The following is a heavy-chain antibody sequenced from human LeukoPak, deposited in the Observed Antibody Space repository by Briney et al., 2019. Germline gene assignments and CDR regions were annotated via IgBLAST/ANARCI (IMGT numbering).Heavy chain of an antibody. J-gene: IGHJ5*02. CDR2: MEPSDSYT. CDR3: ARGGYCSSSSCRNWFDP. CDR1: GYSFTSYW. D-gene: IGHD2-2*01. Sequence: GESLKISCKGSGYSFTSYWISWVRQMPGKGLEWMGRMEPSDSYTNYSPSFQGHVTISADKSISTAYLQWSSLKASDTAMYYCARGGYCSSSSCRNWFDPWGQGTLVTVSS. V-gene: IGHV5-10-1*01.